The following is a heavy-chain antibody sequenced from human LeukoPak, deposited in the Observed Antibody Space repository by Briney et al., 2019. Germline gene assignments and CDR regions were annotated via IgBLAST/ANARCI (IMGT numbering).Heavy chain of an antibody. D-gene: IGHD2-8*02. CDR1: GFTFDDYA. V-gene: IGHV3-23*01. CDR2: IFPSGGEI. CDR3: ATYRQVLLPFES. J-gene: IGHJ4*02. Sequence: GGSLRLSCAASGFTFDDYAMIWVRQPPGKGLEWVSSIFPSGGEIHYADSVRGRFTISRDNSKSTLSLQMNSLRAEDTAIYYCATYRQVLLPFESWGQGTLVTVSS.